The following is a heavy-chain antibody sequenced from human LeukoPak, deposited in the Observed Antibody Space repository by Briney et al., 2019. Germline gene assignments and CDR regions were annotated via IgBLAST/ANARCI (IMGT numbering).Heavy chain of an antibody. V-gene: IGHV3-9*03. D-gene: IGHD2-2*01. CDR2: ISWNSGSI. CDR1: GFTFDDYA. CDR3: ARSVSHATPLFDY. Sequence: GGSLRLXCAASGFTFDDYAMHWVRQAPGKGLEWVSGISWNSGSIGYADSVKGRFTISRDNAKNSLYLQMNSLRAEDMALYYSARSVSHATPLFDYWGQGTLVTVSS. J-gene: IGHJ4*02.